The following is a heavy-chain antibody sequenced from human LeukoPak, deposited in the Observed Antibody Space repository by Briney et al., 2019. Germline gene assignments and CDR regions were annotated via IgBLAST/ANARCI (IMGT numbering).Heavy chain of an antibody. J-gene: IGHJ4*02. Sequence: ASEKVSCKASGYTFTSYGISWVRQAPGQGLEWMGWISAYNGNTNYAQKLQGRVTMTTDTSTSTAYMELRSLRSDDTAVYYCARRYFTNGVCYTFDYWGQGTLVTASS. CDR2: ISAYNGNT. V-gene: IGHV1-18*01. CDR1: GYTFTSYG. CDR3: ARRYFTNGVCYTFDY. D-gene: IGHD2-8*01.